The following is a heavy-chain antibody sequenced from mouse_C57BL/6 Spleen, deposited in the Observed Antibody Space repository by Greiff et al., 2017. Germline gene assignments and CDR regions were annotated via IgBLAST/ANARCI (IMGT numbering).Heavy chain of an antibody. D-gene: IGHD2-3*01. J-gene: IGHJ2*01. Sequence: VKLMESGAELVKPGASVKMSCKASGYTFTTYPIEWMKQNHGKSLEWIGNFHPYNDDTKYNEKFKGKATLTVEKSSSTVYFELSRLTSYDSAVXYCAKRYYDGYADYWGQGTTLTVSS. CDR2: FHPYNDDT. CDR3: AKRYYDGYADY. V-gene: IGHV1-47*01. CDR1: GYTFTTYP.